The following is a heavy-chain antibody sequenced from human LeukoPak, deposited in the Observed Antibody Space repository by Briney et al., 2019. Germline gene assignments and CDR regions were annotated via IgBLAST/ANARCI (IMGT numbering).Heavy chain of an antibody. D-gene: IGHD4-17*01. CDR1: GFTFSNYG. V-gene: IGHV3-33*06. CDR3: VKGPGPTVNYYFDF. J-gene: IGHJ4*02. CDR2: IWYGGSNT. Sequence: PGRSLRLSCAASGFTFSNYGMHWVRQAPGKGLEWVAIIWYGGSNTYYADSVKGRFAISRDNSKNTLYLQMSSLRADDTAVYYCVKGPGPTVNYYFDFWGQGTLVTVSS.